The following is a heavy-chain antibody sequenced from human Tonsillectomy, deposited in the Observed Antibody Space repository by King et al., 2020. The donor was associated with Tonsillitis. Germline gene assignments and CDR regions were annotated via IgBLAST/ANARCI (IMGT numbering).Heavy chain of an antibody. CDR3: ARVTKSASYTDFDY. CDR1: GESFSGYF. J-gene: IGHJ4*02. D-gene: IGHD1-26*01. V-gene: IGHV4-34*01. CDR2: INHSGST. Sequence: VQLTQWGAGLLKPSETLSLTCAVYGESFSGYFWSWIRQPPGKGLEWIGEINHSGSTNYNPSLKSRVTISVDTSKNQFSLRLSSVTAADTAVYYCARVTKSASYTDFDYWGQGTLVTVSS.